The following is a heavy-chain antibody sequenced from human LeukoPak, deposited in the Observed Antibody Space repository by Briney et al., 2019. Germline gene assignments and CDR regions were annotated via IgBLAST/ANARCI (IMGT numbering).Heavy chain of an antibody. CDR1: GGSFSGYY. CDR3: ARDPLNYYDSSGPDY. J-gene: IGHJ4*02. D-gene: IGHD3-22*01. Sequence: PSETLSLTCAVYGGSFSGYYWSWIRQPPGKGLEWIGEINHSGSTNYNPSLKSRVTISVDTSKNQFSLKLSSVTAADTAVYYCARDPLNYYDSSGPDYWGQGTLVTVSS. V-gene: IGHV4-34*01. CDR2: INHSGST.